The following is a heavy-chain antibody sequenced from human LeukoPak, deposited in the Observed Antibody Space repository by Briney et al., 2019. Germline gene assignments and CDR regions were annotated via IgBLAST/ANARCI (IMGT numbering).Heavy chain of an antibody. CDR3: ARDGYRAAAYYGMDV. D-gene: IGHD6-13*01. CDR1: GFTFSSYS. Sequence: PGGSLRLSCAASGFTFSSYSMNWVRQAPGKGLEWVSSISSSSSYIYYADSVKGRFTISRDNAKNSLYLQMNSLRAEDTAVYYCARDGYRAAAYYGMDVWGQGTKVTVSS. CDR2: ISSSSSYI. J-gene: IGHJ6*02. V-gene: IGHV3-21*01.